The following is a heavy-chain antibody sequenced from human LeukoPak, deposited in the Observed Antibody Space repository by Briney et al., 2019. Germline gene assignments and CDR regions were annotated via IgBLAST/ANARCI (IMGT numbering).Heavy chain of an antibody. CDR3: ARVLYHDFWSGYYPYGMDV. CDR1: GYTFTSYG. D-gene: IGHD3-3*01. V-gene: IGHV1-18*01. J-gene: IGHJ6*02. Sequence: ASVKVSCKASGYTFTSYGISWVRQAPGQGLEWMGWISAYNGNTDYAQKLQGRVTMTTDTSTSTAYMELRSLRSDDTAVYYCARVLYHDFWSGYYPYGMDVWGQGTTVTVSS. CDR2: ISAYNGNT.